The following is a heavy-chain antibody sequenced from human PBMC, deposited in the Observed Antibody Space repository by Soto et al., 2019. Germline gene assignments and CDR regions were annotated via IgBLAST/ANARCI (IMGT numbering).Heavy chain of an antibody. Sequence: QVQLQESGPGLVKPSETLSLTCSVSVDSMRTYYWNWIRQPPGGGLEWIGHIYYSGSTNYNPSLQSRVTMSVDTSNNHFSLKRSSMTAADTAVYYCARAGTSTWYFDLWGRGTLVIVSS. J-gene: IGHJ2*01. CDR1: VDSMRTYY. V-gene: IGHV4-59*01. CDR2: IYYSGST. CDR3: ARAGTSTWYFDL. D-gene: IGHD1-1*01.